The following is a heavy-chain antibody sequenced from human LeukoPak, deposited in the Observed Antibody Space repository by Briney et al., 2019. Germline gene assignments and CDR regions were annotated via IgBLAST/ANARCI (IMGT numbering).Heavy chain of an antibody. CDR2: IKGDGSYK. CDR1: GFTFSSYA. Sequence: GGSLRLSCTTSGFTFSSYAMSWVRQAPGKGLEWVANIKGDGSYKYYVDSVKGRFTISRDNAKSSVYLQMNTLRAEDTAVYYCATSADSSGNDWGQGTLVTVSS. J-gene: IGHJ4*02. CDR3: ATSADSSGND. V-gene: IGHV3-7*03. D-gene: IGHD3-22*01.